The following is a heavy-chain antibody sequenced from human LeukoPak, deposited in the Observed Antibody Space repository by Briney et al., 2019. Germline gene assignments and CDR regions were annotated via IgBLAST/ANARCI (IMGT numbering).Heavy chain of an antibody. D-gene: IGHD3-10*01. CDR2: ISGSGGST. Sequence: PGGSLRLSCAASGFTFSNYGMSWVRQAPGKGLEWVSAISGSGGSTYYADSVKGRFTISRDTSKNTLYLHMKSLSADDTAVYYCVKQSDFNSGRFANWGQGTLVTVSS. J-gene: IGHJ4*02. V-gene: IGHV3-23*01. CDR3: VKQSDFNSGRFAN. CDR1: GFTFSNYG.